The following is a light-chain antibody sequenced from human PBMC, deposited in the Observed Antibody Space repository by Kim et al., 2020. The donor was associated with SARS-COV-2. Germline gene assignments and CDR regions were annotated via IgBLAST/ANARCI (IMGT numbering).Light chain of an antibody. V-gene: IGLV3-21*04. Sequence: ARGKTARITCGGNNIGRKSVHWYQQKPGQAPVLVIYYDSDRPSGIPERFSGSNSGNTATLTISRVEAGDEADYYCQVWDSSSDHVVFGGGTQLTVL. CDR2: YDS. CDR3: QVWDSSSDHVV. J-gene: IGLJ2*01. CDR1: NIGRKS.